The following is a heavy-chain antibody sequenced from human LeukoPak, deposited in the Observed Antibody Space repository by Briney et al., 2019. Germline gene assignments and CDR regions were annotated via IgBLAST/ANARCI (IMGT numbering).Heavy chain of an antibody. D-gene: IGHD3-10*01. CDR2: ISGSGGST. V-gene: IGHV3-23*01. CDR1: GFTFSSYA. J-gene: IGHJ4*02. Sequence: PGGSLRLSCAASGFTFSSYAMSWIRQAPGKGLEWVSAISGSGGSTYYADSVKGRFTISRDNSKNTLYLQMNSLRAEDTAVYYCAKDLTPSGSYSSYWGQGALVTVSS. CDR3: AKDLTPSGSYSSY.